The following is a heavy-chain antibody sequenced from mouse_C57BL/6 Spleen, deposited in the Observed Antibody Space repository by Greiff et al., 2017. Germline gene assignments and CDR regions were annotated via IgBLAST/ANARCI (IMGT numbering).Heavy chain of an antibody. D-gene: IGHD2-5*01. CDR1: GYAFSSYW. CDR3: ARDYSNPYYFDY. V-gene: IGHV1-80*01. Sequence: QVQLQQSGAELVKPGASVKISCKASGYAFSSYWMNWVKQRPGKGLEWIGQIYPGDGDTNYNGKFKGKATLTADKSSSTAYMQLSSLTSEDSAVYFCARDYSNPYYFDYWGQGTTLTVSS. CDR2: IYPGDGDT. J-gene: IGHJ2*01.